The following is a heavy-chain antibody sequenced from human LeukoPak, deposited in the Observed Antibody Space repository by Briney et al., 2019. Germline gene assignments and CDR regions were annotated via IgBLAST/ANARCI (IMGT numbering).Heavy chain of an antibody. J-gene: IGHJ4*02. CDR2: INSDGSST. CDR1: GFTFSSYW. CDR3: AKDHHLGLVEYFDY. Sequence: GGSLRLSCAASGFTFSSYWMPWVRQAPGKGLVWVSRINSDGSSTSYADSVKGRFTISRDNAKNTLYLQMNSLRAEDTAVYYCAKDHHLGLVEYFDYWGQGTLVTVSS. D-gene: IGHD2-15*01. V-gene: IGHV3-74*01.